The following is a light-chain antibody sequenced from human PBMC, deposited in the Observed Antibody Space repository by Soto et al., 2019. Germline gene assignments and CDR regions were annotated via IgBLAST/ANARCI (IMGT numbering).Light chain of an antibody. Sequence: EVVMTQSPATLSVSPGERAILSCRASRSVNNNYLAWYQQKPGQAPRLLICGVSTRATDTPARFSGSGSGTEFTLMISSLQSEDFAVYYCQQYDNWPITFGQGTRLEIK. CDR3: QQYDNWPIT. V-gene: IGKV3-15*01. J-gene: IGKJ5*01. CDR1: RSVNNN. CDR2: GVS.